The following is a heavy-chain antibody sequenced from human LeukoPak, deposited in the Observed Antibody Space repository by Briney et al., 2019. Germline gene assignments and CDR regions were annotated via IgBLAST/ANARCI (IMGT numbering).Heavy chain of an antibody. CDR3: ARDQEGFDY. Sequence: ASVKVSCQASGYTLTDYYMHWVRQAPGQGLEWMGMIYPRDGSTSYAQKFQGRVTVTRDTSTSTVHMELSGLRSEDTAVYYCARDQEGFDYWGQGTLVTVSS. V-gene: IGHV1-46*01. J-gene: IGHJ4*02. CDR1: GYTLTDYY. CDR2: IYPRDGST.